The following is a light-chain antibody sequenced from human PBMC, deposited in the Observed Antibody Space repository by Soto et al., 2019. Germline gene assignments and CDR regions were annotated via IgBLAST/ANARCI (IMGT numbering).Light chain of an antibody. CDR3: QQGTDWPRT. CDR2: DAS. Sequence: EIVLTQSPATLSLPPGESATLSCRASQSITYYLAWYQQKPGQPPRLLFYDASSRATGIPARFSASGSGTDFTLTISTLEPEDSAVYYCQQGTDWPRTFGQGTKLEIK. V-gene: IGKV3-11*01. J-gene: IGKJ2*01. CDR1: QSITYY.